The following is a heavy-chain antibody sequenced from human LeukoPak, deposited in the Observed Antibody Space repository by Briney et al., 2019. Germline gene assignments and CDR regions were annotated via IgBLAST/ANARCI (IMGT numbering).Heavy chain of an antibody. D-gene: IGHD6-19*01. V-gene: IGHV3-48*03. CDR1: GFTFSSYE. Sequence: GGSLRPSCAASGFTFSSYEMNWVRQAPGKGLEWVSYITSSGSTIYYADSVEGRFTISRDNAKNSLYLQMNGLRAEDTAVYYCAREDSSGWYRYWGQGTLVTVSS. CDR3: AREDSSGWYRY. J-gene: IGHJ4*02. CDR2: ITSSGSTI.